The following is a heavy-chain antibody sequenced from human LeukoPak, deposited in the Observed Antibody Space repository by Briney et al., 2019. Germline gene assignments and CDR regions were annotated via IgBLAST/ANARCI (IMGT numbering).Heavy chain of an antibody. CDR2: IWYDGSNK. CDR3: AKASAAPGDFDY. CDR1: GFTFSSYG. V-gene: IGHV3-33*06. Sequence: PGRSLRLSCAASGFTFSSYGMHWVRQAPGKGLEWVAVIWYDGSNKYYADSVKGRFTISRDNSKNTLYLQMNSLRAEDTALYYCAKASAAPGDFDYWGQGTLVTVSS. J-gene: IGHJ4*02. D-gene: IGHD6-13*01.